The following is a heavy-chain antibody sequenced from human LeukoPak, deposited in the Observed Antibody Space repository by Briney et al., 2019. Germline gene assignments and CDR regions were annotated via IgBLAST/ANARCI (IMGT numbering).Heavy chain of an antibody. D-gene: IGHD3-22*01. J-gene: IGHJ5*02. CDR1: GFTFSSYA. Sequence: GGSLRLSCAASGFTFSSYAMSWVRQAPGKGREWVSSISGSGGSTNYADSVKGRFTISRDNSKNTLYLQMNSLRAEDTAVYYCAKCRYYYDSPDWFDPWGQGTLVIVSS. CDR3: AKCRYYYDSPDWFDP. CDR2: ISGSGGST. V-gene: IGHV3-23*01.